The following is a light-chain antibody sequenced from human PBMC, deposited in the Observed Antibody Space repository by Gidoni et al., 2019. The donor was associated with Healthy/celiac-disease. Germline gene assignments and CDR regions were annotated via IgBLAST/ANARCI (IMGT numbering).Light chain of an antibody. V-gene: IGKV3-15*01. CDR2: GAS. CDR1: QSVSSN. Sequence: PGERATLSCRASQSVSSNLAWYQQKPGQAPRLLIYGASTRATGIPARFSGSGSGTEFTLTISSLQSEDFAVYCCQQYNNWPPITFGQGTRLEIK. CDR3: QQYNNWPPIT. J-gene: IGKJ5*01.